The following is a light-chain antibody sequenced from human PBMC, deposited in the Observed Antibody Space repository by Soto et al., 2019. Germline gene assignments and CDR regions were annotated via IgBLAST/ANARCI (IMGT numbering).Light chain of an antibody. V-gene: IGKV3-20*01. Sequence: EIVVTQSPGILSLSPGERATLSCRASESVSGSHLAWYQQKPGQAPRLLIYGASIRAAAIPDRFSGSGSGTDFILTISRLEPEDFAMYYCQQYGTSPVTFGGGTRVEIK. CDR2: GAS. CDR1: ESVSGSH. J-gene: IGKJ4*01. CDR3: QQYGTSPVT.